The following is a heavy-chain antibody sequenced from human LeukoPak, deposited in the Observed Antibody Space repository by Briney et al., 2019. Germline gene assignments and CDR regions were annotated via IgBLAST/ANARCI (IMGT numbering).Heavy chain of an antibody. CDR1: GVTLSTYS. CDR2: ISSSSSSI. Sequence: GGSLRLSCAASGVTLSTYSTKWVCHAPEKGLEWISYISSSSSSIYYADSVRGRFTITRDNANNSLYLQMNSRTDDDAAVYYCARGKDYWGQGTLVTVS. CDR3: ARGKDY. J-gene: IGHJ4*02. V-gene: IGHV3-48*02.